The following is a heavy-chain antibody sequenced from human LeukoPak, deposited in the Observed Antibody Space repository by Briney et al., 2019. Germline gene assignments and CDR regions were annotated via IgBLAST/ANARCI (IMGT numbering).Heavy chain of an antibody. CDR3: ARDAKGITTVPDAFDI. V-gene: IGHV1-46*01. J-gene: IGHJ3*02. CDR2: INPSGGGT. D-gene: IGHD1-1*01. Sequence: ASVTVSCKVSGYTLTELSMHWVRQAPGQGLEGMEIINPSGGGTTYAQKFQGRVTMTRDTSTSTVCLELSSLTSEDTAVYYCARDAKGITTVPDAFDIWGQGTRVTVFS. CDR1: GYTLTELS.